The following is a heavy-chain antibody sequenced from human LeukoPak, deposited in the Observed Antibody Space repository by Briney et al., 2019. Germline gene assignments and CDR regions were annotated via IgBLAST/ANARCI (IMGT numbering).Heavy chain of an antibody. CDR3: AKDGLYYDLSTHIYYFDY. Sequence: GGSLRLSCVASGFSFKTDGMHWVRQAPGKGLEWVAFIRHDGSLIYYAESAKGRFTISRDNSKNTLYLQMNSLRAEDTALYYCAKDGLYYDLSTHIYYFDYWGQGTLVAVSS. CDR1: GFSFKTDG. D-gene: IGHD3-16*01. J-gene: IGHJ4*02. V-gene: IGHV3-30*02. CDR2: IRHDGSLI.